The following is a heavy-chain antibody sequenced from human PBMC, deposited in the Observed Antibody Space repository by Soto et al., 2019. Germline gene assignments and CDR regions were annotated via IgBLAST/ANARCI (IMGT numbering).Heavy chain of an antibody. CDR1: GFTFSSYA. V-gene: IGHV3-30-3*01. Sequence: QVQLVESGGGVVQPGRSLRLSCAASGFTFSSYAMHWVRQAPGKGLEWVAVISYDGSNKYYADSVKGRFTISRDNSKNTLYLQMNSLRAADTAVYYCARLSRALRQLRLGGENYWGQGTLVTVSS. CDR2: ISYDGSNK. J-gene: IGHJ4*02. D-gene: IGHD3-16*01. CDR3: ARLSRALRQLRLGGENY.